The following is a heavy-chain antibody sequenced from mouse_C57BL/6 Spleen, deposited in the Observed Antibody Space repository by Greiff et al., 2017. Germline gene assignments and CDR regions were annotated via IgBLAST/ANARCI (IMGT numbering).Heavy chain of an antibody. Sequence: EVQLQQSGPELVKPGASVKIPCKASGYTFTDYNMDWVKQSHGKSLEWIGDINPNNGGTIYNQKFKGKATLTVDKSSSTAYMELRSLTSEDTAVYYCARALYYYGSSYCAMDYWGQGTSVTVSS. J-gene: IGHJ4*01. CDR3: ARALYYYGSSYCAMDY. D-gene: IGHD1-1*01. V-gene: IGHV1-18*01. CDR2: INPNNGGT. CDR1: GYTFTDYN.